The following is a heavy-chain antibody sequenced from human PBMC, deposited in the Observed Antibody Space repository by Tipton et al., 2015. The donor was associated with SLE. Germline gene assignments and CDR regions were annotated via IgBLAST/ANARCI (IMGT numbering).Heavy chain of an antibody. CDR3: ARDGFIAAAGPYYFDY. V-gene: IGHV3-30*04. CDR1: GFTFFTYA. Sequence: LSLTCAASGFTFFTYAMHWVRQAPGKGLEWVAVISYDGSNKYYADSVKGRFTISRDNSKNTLYLQMNSLRAEDTAVYYCARDGFIAAAGPYYFDYWGQGTLVTVSS. J-gene: IGHJ4*02. CDR2: ISYDGSNK. D-gene: IGHD6-13*01.